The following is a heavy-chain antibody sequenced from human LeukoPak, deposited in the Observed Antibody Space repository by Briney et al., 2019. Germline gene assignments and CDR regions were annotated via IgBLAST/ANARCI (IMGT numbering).Heavy chain of an antibody. CDR3: ARDYFYGSGSYYIGY. CDR2: INPSGGST. D-gene: IGHD3-10*01. CDR1: GYTFTSYY. Sequence: ASVKVSCKASGYTFTSYYMHWVRQAPGQGLEWMGIINPSGGSTSYAQKFQGRVTMTRDMSTSTVYMELSRLRSDDTAVYYCARDYFYGSGSYYIGYWGQGTLVTVSS. J-gene: IGHJ4*02. V-gene: IGHV1-46*01.